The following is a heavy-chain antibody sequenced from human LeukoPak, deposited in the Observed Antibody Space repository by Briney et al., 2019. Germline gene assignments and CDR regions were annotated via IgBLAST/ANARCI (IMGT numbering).Heavy chain of an antibody. Sequence: GGSLRLSCAASGFTFSSYSMNWVRQAPGNGLEWVSSISSSSSYIYYADSVKGRFTISRDNAKNSLYLQMNSLRAEDMAVYYCASGRYCSGGSCYMDYWGQGTLVTVSS. D-gene: IGHD2-15*01. CDR1: GFTFSSYS. V-gene: IGHV3-21*01. J-gene: IGHJ4*02. CDR3: ASGRYCSGGSCYMDY. CDR2: ISSSSSYI.